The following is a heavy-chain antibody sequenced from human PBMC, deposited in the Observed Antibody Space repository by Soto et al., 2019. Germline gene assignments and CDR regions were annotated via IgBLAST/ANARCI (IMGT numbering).Heavy chain of an antibody. Sequence: QVQLVESGGGVVQPGRSLRLSCAASGFTFSNYGMHWVRQAPGKGPEWVAVITYAGSNKYYADSVKGRFSISRDNSKNAMYLQMNCLRAEDTAVYYCAKGDWFDPWGQGPLVTVSS. CDR3: AKGDWFDP. CDR2: ITYAGSNK. CDR1: GFTFSNYG. V-gene: IGHV3-30*18. J-gene: IGHJ5*02.